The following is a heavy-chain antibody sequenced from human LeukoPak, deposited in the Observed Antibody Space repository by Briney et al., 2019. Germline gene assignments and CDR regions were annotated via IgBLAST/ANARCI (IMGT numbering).Heavy chain of an antibody. Sequence: GGSLRLSCAASGLTFSTCGMHWVRQAPGKGLEWVAFIRYDGSNKYYADSVKGRFIISRDNSENTLSLQMNSPRAEDTAVYYCAKDRSYYDTGGYRNFDYWGQGTLVTVSS. J-gene: IGHJ4*02. CDR2: IRYDGSNK. V-gene: IGHV3-30*02. CDR1: GLTFSTCG. D-gene: IGHD3-22*01. CDR3: AKDRSYYDTGGYRNFDY.